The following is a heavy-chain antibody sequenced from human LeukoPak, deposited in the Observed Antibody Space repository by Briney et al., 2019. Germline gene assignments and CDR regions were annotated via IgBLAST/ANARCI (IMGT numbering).Heavy chain of an antibody. J-gene: IGHJ5*02. V-gene: IGHV4-59*01. CDR3: AREVRGVIRWNWFDP. CDR2: IYYSGST. D-gene: IGHD3-10*01. CDR1: GGSISSYY. Sequence: SSETLSLICTVSGGSISSYYWSWIRQPPGKGLEWIGYIYYSGSTNYNPSLKSRVTISVDTSKNQFSLKLSSVTAADTAVYYCAREVRGVIRWNWFDPWGQGTLVTVSS.